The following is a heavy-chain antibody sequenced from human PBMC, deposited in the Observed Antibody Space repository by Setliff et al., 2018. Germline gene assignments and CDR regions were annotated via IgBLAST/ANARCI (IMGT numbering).Heavy chain of an antibody. CDR1: GGSISSHY. CDR2: IYYSGST. D-gene: IGHD6-13*01. J-gene: IGHJ4*02. Sequence: PSETLSLTCTVSGGSISSHYWSWIRQPPGKGLEWIGSIYYSGSTYYNPSLKSRVTISVDTSKNQFSLKLSSVTAADTAVYYCAHRRAAAGAEGWGQGTLVTVSS. V-gene: IGHV4-59*04. CDR3: AHRRAAAGAEG.